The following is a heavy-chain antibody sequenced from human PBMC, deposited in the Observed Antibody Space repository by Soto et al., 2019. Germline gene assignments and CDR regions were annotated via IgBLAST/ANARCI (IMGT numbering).Heavy chain of an antibody. CDR1: GASITSHY. CDR3: ARSSGDDFFYYGMDV. CDR2: VYARGAT. V-gene: IGHV4-59*10. D-gene: IGHD4-17*01. J-gene: IGHJ6*02. Sequence: SETLSLTCSVSGASITSHYWSWIRQSAGEGLQWIGRVYARGATNYNPSLKSRVTISGDTSKNQFSLKLTSVTAADTAVYYCARSSGDDFFYYGMDVWRHGTTVTVSS.